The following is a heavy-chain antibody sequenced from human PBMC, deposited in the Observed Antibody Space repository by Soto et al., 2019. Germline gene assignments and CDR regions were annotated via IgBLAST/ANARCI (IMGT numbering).Heavy chain of an antibody. V-gene: IGHV1-8*01. J-gene: IGHJ6*02. Sequence: GASVKVSCKASGYTFTSYDINWVRQATGQGLEWMGWMNPNSGNTGYAPKFQGRVTMTRNTSISTAYMELSSLRSEDTAVYYCARDFYYYGSGSPSMDVWGQGTTVTVSS. CDR2: MNPNSGNT. CDR1: GYTFTSYD. D-gene: IGHD3-10*01. CDR3: ARDFYYYGSGSPSMDV.